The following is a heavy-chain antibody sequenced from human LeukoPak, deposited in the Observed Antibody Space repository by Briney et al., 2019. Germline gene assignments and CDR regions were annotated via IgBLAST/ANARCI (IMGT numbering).Heavy chain of an antibody. Sequence: GGSLRLSCAASGFTFSNYWMHWVRQAPGKGLVWVSSISSSSSYIYYADSVKGRFTISRDNAKNSLYLQMNSLRAEDTAVYYCARGVPYYYDSSGPSMGYWGQGTLVTVSS. CDR3: ARGVPYYYDSSGPSMGY. D-gene: IGHD3-22*01. V-gene: IGHV3-21*01. CDR1: GFTFSNYW. CDR2: ISSSSSYI. J-gene: IGHJ4*02.